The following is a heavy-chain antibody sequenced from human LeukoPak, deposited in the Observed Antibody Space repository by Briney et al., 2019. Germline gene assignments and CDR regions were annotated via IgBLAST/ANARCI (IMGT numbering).Heavy chain of an antibody. Sequence: GGSPRLSCAASEFTFFTYWMTWVRQAPGKGLEWVANIKQDGSEKYYVDSVKGRFTISRDNAKNSLYLQMNSLRAEDTAVYYCARAGYGETPDAFDIWGQGTMVTVST. CDR1: EFTFFTYW. V-gene: IGHV3-7*01. CDR3: ARAGYGETPDAFDI. J-gene: IGHJ3*02. D-gene: IGHD4-17*01. CDR2: IKQDGSEK.